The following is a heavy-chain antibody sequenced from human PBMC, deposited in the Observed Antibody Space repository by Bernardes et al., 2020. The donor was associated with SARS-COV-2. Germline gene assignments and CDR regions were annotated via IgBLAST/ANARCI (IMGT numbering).Heavy chain of an antibody. J-gene: IGHJ4*02. D-gene: IGHD1-26*01. CDR3: ARRTIVGAPDY. CDR2: IFYSGST. Sequence: SETLSLTCSVSGGAIGSSNYFWGWVRQPPGKGLEWIGSIFYSGSTNYNPSLTSRAYISADTSKNQFSLHLSFVTAADTAVYFCARRTIVGAPDYWGPGILVTVSS. V-gene: IGHV4-39*01. CDR1: GGAIGSSNYF.